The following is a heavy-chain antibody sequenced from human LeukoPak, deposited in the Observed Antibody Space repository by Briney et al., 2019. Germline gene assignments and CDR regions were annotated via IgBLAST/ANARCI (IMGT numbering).Heavy chain of an antibody. D-gene: IGHD3-22*01. CDR1: GFTFSSYG. V-gene: IGHV3-30*03. J-gene: IGHJ4*02. Sequence: GGSLRLSCAASGFTFSSYGMHWVRQAPGKGLEWVAVISYDGSNKYYADSVKGRFTISRDNSKNTLYLQVNSLRAEDTAVYYCARGGVTYYYDSSGYYGYFDYWGQGTLVTVSS. CDR3: ARGGVTYYYDSSGYYGYFDY. CDR2: ISYDGSNK.